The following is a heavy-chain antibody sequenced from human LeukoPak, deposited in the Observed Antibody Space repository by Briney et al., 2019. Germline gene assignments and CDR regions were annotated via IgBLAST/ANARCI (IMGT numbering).Heavy chain of an antibody. CDR3: ARVRPFSGSHYFDY. Sequence: SETLSLTCTVSGDSISSRSYYWGWIRQPPGKGLEWIGRIYSSGSTNYNPSLNSRLTMSVDTSKSQFSLRLTSVTAADTAVYYCARVRPFSGSHYFDYWGQGTLVTVSS. CDR2: IYSSGST. J-gene: IGHJ4*02. CDR1: GDSISSRSYY. D-gene: IGHD1-26*01. V-gene: IGHV4-61*05.